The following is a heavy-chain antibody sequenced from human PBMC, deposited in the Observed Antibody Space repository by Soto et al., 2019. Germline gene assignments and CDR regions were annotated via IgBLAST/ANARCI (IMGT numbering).Heavy chain of an antibody. D-gene: IGHD3-16*01. CDR2: IDTYNGKT. CDR1: GYTFTSYG. Sequence: QVQLVQSGVEVKRPGASVKVSCKASGYTFTSYGITWVRQAPGQGLEWMGWIDTYNGKTYYAQNLQGRVTMTTDTSTSTGYMELRSLRSDDTAVYYCARGITFGGVLNGMDVWGQGTTVTVSS. CDR3: ARGITFGGVLNGMDV. V-gene: IGHV1-18*01. J-gene: IGHJ6*02.